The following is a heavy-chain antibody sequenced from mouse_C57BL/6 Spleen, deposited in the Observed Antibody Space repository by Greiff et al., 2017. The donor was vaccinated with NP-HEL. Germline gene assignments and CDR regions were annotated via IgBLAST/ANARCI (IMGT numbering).Heavy chain of an antibody. V-gene: IGHV1-18*01. CDR2: INPNNGGT. Sequence: EVQLQQSGPELVKPGASVKIPCKASGYTFTDYNMDWVKQSHGKSLEWIGDINPNNGGTIYNQKFKGKATLTVDKSSSTAYMELRSLTSEDTAVYYCARSGYYGSSYYCDYWGQGTTLTVAS. CDR1: GYTFTDYN. J-gene: IGHJ2*01. CDR3: ARSGYYGSSYYCDY. D-gene: IGHD1-1*01.